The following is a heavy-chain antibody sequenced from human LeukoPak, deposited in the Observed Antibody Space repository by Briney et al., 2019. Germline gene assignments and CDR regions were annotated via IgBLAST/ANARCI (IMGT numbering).Heavy chain of an antibody. J-gene: IGHJ4*02. CDR3: AKDILAAGLFFDY. CDR2: ISSSSSI. D-gene: IGHD6-13*01. CDR1: GFTFSRYS. Sequence: GGSLRLSCAASGFTFSRYSITWVRQAPGKGLEWVSSISSSSSIYYADSVKGRFTISRDDAQNSLYLQMNSLRADDTAVYYCAKDILAAGLFFDYWGQGILVTVSS. V-gene: IGHV3-21*04.